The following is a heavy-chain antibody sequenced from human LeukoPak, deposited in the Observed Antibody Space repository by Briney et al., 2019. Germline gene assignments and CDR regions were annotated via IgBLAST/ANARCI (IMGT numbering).Heavy chain of an antibody. Sequence: GGSLRLSCAASGFTFSSYAMTWVCQAPRKGLEWVSSISGTGGSTFYADSVKGRFTISRDNSKNTLYLQMNSLRAEDTAIYYCAKEREAYCSGGSCYGSDKLFPADYWGQGTLVTVSS. D-gene: IGHD2-15*01. CDR3: AKEREAYCSGGSCYGSDKLFPADY. CDR2: ISGTGGST. V-gene: IGHV3-23*01. J-gene: IGHJ4*02. CDR1: GFTFSSYA.